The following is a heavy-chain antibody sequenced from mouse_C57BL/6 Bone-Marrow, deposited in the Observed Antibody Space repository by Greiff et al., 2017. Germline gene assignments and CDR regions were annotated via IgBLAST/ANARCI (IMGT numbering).Heavy chain of an antibody. J-gene: IGHJ3*01. CDR2: IDPENGDT. D-gene: IGHD2-1*01. V-gene: IGHV14-4*01. Sequence: EVQLVESGAELVRPGASVKLSCTASGFNIKDDYMHWVKQRPEQGLEWIGWIDPENGDTEYASKFQGKATITADTSSNTAYLQLSSLASEDTAVYYCTVIPWAYWGQGTLVTVSA. CDR3: TVIPWAY. CDR1: GFNIKDDY.